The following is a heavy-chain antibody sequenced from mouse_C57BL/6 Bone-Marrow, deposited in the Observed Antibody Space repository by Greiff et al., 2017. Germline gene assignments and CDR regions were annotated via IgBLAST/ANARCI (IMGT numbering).Heavy chain of an antibody. J-gene: IGHJ2*01. CDR3: TSHSRPYFDY. CDR2: IDPEDGDT. Sequence: VQLQQPGAELVRPGASVKLSCTASGFNIKDYYMHWVKQRPEQGLEWIGRIDPEDGDTEYAQKFQGKATMAADKSSNTAYLQRSSLTSEDTAVYYCTSHSRPYFDYWGQGTTLTVSS. CDR1: GFNIKDYY. V-gene: IGHV14-1*01.